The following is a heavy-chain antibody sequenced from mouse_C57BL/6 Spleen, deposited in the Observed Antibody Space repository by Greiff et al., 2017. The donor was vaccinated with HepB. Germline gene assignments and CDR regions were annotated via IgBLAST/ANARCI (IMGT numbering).Heavy chain of an antibody. D-gene: IGHD2-1*01. CDR1: GYAFSSSW. J-gene: IGHJ1*03. V-gene: IGHV1-82*01. CDR3: ARSGGYDGNYGWYVDV. CDR2: IYPGDGDT. Sequence: VQLQQSGPELVKPGASVKISCKASGYAFSSSWMNWVKQWPGKGLEWIGRIYPGDGDTNYNGKFKGKATLTAAKSSSTAYMQLSSLTSEDSAVYFWARSGGYDGNYGWYVDVWGTGTTVTVSS.